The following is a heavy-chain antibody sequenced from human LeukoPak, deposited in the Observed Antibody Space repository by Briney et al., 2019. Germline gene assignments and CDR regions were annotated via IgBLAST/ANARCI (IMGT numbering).Heavy chain of an antibody. CDR1: GFTFSSYA. D-gene: IGHD3-16*01. J-gene: IGHJ4*02. CDR2: FGTRSTSI. CDR3: ARENDQGFDY. Sequence: PGGSLRLSCGAAGFTFSSYAMNWVRGAPGKGVEWVSSFGTRSTSIYYARSVTGRFIISRDNAKNSLYLQMNSLRAEDTAVYYCARENDQGFDYWGQGTLVTVSS. V-gene: IGHV3-21*01.